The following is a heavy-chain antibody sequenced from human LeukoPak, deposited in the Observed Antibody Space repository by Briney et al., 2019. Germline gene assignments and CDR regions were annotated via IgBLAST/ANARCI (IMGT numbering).Heavy chain of an antibody. CDR1: GGSFSGYY. CDR3: ARLRKRAMVYYYMDV. J-gene: IGHJ6*03. D-gene: IGHD5-18*01. Sequence: PSETLSLTCAVYGGSFSGYYWSWIRQPPGKGLEWIGEINHSGSTNYNPSLKSRVTISVGTSKNQFSLKLSSVTAADTAVYYCARLRKRAMVYYYMDVWGKGTTVTISS. V-gene: IGHV4-34*01. CDR2: INHSGST.